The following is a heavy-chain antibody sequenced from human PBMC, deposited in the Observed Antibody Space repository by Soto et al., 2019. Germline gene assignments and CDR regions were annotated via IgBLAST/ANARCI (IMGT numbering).Heavy chain of an antibody. CDR3: ASDYGDYGGQIEF. CDR1: GGSISSYY. Sequence: SETLSLTCTVSGGSISSYYWSWIRQSPGKGLEWIGYIYYSGSTNYNPSLKSRVTISADTSKTQISLKLTSVTAADTAVYYCASDYGDYGGQIEFWGQGILVTVSS. V-gene: IGHV4-59*01. D-gene: IGHD4-17*01. CDR2: IYYSGST. J-gene: IGHJ4*02.